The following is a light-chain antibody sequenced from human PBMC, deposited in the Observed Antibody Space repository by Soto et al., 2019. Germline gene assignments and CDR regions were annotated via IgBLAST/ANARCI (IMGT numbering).Light chain of an antibody. CDR2: AAS. CDR1: QGMSSY. V-gene: IGKV1D-8*01. CDR3: QQYYSFTLT. Sequence: VIWMTQSPSLLSASTGDRVTISCRMSQGMSSYLAWYQQKPGKAPELLIYAASPLQSGVPSRFSGSGSGTDFTLTISCLQPEDFATYYCQQYYSFTLTFGGGTKV. J-gene: IGKJ4*01.